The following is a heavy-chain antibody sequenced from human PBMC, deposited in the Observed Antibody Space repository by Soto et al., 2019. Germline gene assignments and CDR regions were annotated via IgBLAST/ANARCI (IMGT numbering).Heavy chain of an antibody. V-gene: IGHV4-39*01. J-gene: IGHJ4*02. CDR2: IYYSGNT. Sequence: SETLSLTCTVSGGSISSSSYYWCWIRQPPGKGLEWIGSIYYSGNTYYNPSLKSRVTISVDTSKNQFSLKLSSVTAADTAVYYCSRPKYYYDSSGYYFDYWGQGTMVTVS. CDR3: SRPKYYYDSSGYYFDY. CDR1: GGSISSSSYY. D-gene: IGHD3-22*01.